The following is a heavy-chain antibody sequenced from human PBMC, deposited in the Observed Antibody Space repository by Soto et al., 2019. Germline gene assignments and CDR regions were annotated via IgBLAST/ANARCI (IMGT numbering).Heavy chain of an antibody. Sequence: SQTLSLTCAISGDSVSSNSAAWNWIRQSPSRGLEWLGRTYYRSKWYNDYAVSVKSRITINPDTSKNQFSLQLNSVTAADTAVYYCARHVGEWERQGRYYFDYWGQGTLVTVSS. CDR3: ARHVGEWERQGRYYFDY. J-gene: IGHJ4*02. V-gene: IGHV6-1*01. CDR2: TYYRSKWYN. CDR1: GDSVSSNSAA. D-gene: IGHD1-26*01.